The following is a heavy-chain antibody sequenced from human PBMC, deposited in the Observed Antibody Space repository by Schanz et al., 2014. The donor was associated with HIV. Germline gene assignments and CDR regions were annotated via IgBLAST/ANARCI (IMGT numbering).Heavy chain of an antibody. CDR3: AKDTFELRNSGVFDW. CDR1: GFTFDDYA. CDR2: ISGNGGST. D-gene: IGHD2-15*01. J-gene: IGHJ4*02. Sequence: EVQLVESGGGVVQPGRSLRLSCAASGFTFDDYAMHWVRQAPGKGLEWVSGISGNGGSTYHADSVKGRFTISRDNSKNTLYLQMNSLRAEDTAVYYCAKDTFELRNSGVFDWWGQGTLVTVSS. V-gene: IGHV3-23*04.